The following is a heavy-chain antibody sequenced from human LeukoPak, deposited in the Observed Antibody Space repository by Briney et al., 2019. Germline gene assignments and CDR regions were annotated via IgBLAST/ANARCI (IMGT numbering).Heavy chain of an antibody. CDR2: ISWDGGST. J-gene: IGHJ6*03. Sequence: PGGSLRLSCAASGFTFSTYEMAWVRQAPGKGLEWVSLISWDGGSTYYADSVKGRFTISRDNSKNSLYLQMNSLRAEDTALYYCAKDTIAAAGNNYYYYMDVWGKGTTVTVSS. D-gene: IGHD6-13*01. CDR3: AKDTIAAAGNNYYYYMDV. V-gene: IGHV3-43D*03. CDR1: GFTFSTYE.